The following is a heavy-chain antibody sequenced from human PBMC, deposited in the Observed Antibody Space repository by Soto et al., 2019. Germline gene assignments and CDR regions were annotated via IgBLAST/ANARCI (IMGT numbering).Heavy chain of an antibody. CDR2: IYYSGST. V-gene: IGHV4-31*03. CDR3: ARVDYYDSSGYQV. Sequence: SETLSLTCTVSGGSISSGGYYWSWIRQHPGKGLEWIGYIYYSGSTYYNPSLKSRVTISVDTSKNQFSLELSSVTAADTAVYYCARVDYYDSSGYQVWGQGTLVTVSS. J-gene: IGHJ4*02. CDR1: GGSISSGGYY. D-gene: IGHD3-22*01.